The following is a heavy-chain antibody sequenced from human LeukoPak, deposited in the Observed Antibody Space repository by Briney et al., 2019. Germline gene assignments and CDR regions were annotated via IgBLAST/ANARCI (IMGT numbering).Heavy chain of an antibody. CDR3: ARGDIVVVPAEGKAWYYYYGMDV. CDR1: GFTFSSYA. J-gene: IGHJ6*02. Sequence: GRSLRLSCAASGFTFSSYAMHWVRQAPGKGLEWVAVISYDGSNKYYADSVKGRFTISRDNSKNTLYLQMNSLRAEDTAVYYCARGDIVVVPAEGKAWYYYYGMDVWGQGTTVTVSS. CDR2: ISYDGSNK. V-gene: IGHV3-30-3*01. D-gene: IGHD2-2*01.